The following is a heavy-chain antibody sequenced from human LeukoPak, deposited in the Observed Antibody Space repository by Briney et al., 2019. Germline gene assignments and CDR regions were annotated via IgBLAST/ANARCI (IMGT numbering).Heavy chain of an antibody. D-gene: IGHD6-13*01. CDR1: GFTFSNYW. CDR2: IKQDGSEK. CDR3: ATVAGTSRSFVFDY. J-gene: IGHJ4*02. Sequence: HPGGSLRLSCAASGFTFSNYWMSWVRQAPGKGLEWVANIKQDGSEKYYVDSVKGRFTISRDSAKNSLYLQMNSLRAEDTAVYYCATVAGTSRSFVFDYWGQGTLVTVSS. V-gene: IGHV3-7*01.